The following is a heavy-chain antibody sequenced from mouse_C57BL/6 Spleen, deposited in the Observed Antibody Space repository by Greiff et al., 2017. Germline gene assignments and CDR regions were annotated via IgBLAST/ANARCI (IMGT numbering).Heavy chain of an antibody. J-gene: IGHJ2*01. D-gene: IGHD1-1*01. V-gene: IGHV1-42*01. Sequence: VQLQQSGPELVKPGASVKISCKASGYSFTGYYMNWVKQSPEKSLEWIGEINPSTGGTTYNQKFKAKVNLTVDKSSSTAYMQSKILTSEDSAVYYCATTVVATWDDYWGQGTTLTVSS. CDR2: INPSTGGT. CDR3: ATTVVATWDDY. CDR1: GYSFTGYY.